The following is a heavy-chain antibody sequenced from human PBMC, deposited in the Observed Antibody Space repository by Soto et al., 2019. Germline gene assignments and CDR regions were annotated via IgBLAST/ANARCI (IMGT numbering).Heavy chain of an antibody. J-gene: IGHJ4*02. CDR1: GFIFSGYT. CDR2: ISGSGGST. V-gene: IGHV3-23*01. CDR3: AKERFLSSSWTRPIDY. D-gene: IGHD6-13*01. Sequence: GGSLRLSCAASGFIFSGYTMNWVRQAPGKGLEWVSAISGSGGSTYYADSVKGRFTISRDNSKNTLYLQMNSLRAEDTAVYYCAKERFLSSSWTRPIDYWGQGTLVTVSS.